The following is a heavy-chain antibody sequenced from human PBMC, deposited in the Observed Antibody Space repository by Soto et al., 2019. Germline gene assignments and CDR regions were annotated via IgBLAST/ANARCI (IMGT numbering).Heavy chain of an antibody. CDR2: ISYDGSNK. CDR3: AKDLDIVVVPAQDYYYYGMDV. CDR1: GFTFSSYG. J-gene: IGHJ6*02. Sequence: GGSLRLSCAASGFTFSSYGMHWVRQAPGKGLEWVAVISYDGSNKYYADSVKGRFTISRDNSKNTLYLQMNSLRAEDTAVYYCAKDLDIVVVPAQDYYYYGMDVWGQGTPVTVSS. V-gene: IGHV3-30*18. D-gene: IGHD2-2*01.